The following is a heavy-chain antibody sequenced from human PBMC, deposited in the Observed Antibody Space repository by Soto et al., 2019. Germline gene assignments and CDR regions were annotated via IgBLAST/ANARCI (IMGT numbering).Heavy chain of an antibody. CDR3: AKDRRAGGNYGFYSDF. J-gene: IGHJ4*02. Sequence: GGSLRLSCAASGFTFSSYGMTWVRQAPGKGLEWVSFSSATGAGTYYADSVKGRFTISRDNSKNTLYLQMTSLRADDTAVYYCAKDRRAGGNYGFYSDFWGQGALVTVSS. D-gene: IGHD1-7*01. V-gene: IGHV3-23*01. CDR2: SSATGAGT. CDR1: GFTFSSYG.